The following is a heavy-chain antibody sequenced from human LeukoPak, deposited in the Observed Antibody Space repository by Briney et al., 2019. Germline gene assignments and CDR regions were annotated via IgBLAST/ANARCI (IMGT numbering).Heavy chain of an antibody. CDR3: ARDSHYCSSTSCYRGPPWFDP. Sequence: SETLSLTCNVSGGSISGYHWSWIRQPPGKGLEWLGYIYYSGSSNYNPSLKGRVTMSADTSKNQFSLKLSSVTAADTAVYYCARDSHYCSSTSCYRGPPWFDPWGQGTLVTVSS. J-gene: IGHJ5*02. CDR2: IYYSGSS. D-gene: IGHD2-2*01. CDR1: GGSISGYH. V-gene: IGHV4-59*01.